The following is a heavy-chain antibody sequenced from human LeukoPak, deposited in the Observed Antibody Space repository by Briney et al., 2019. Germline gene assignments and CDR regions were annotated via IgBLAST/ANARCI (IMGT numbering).Heavy chain of an antibody. Sequence: ASVKVSCKASGYTFTSYDINWVRQATGQGLEWMGWMDPNSGNTGYAQKFQGRVTMTRNTSISTAYMELSSLRSEDTAVYYCASDYYDSSGYFRKNYWGQGTLVTVSS. CDR2: MDPNSGNT. D-gene: IGHD3-22*01. V-gene: IGHV1-8*01. J-gene: IGHJ4*02. CDR3: ASDYYDSSGYFRKNY. CDR1: GYTFTSYD.